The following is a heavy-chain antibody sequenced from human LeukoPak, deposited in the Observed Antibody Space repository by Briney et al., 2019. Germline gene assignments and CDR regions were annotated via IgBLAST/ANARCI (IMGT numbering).Heavy chain of an antibody. J-gene: IGHJ4*02. CDR2: INHSGST. V-gene: IGHV4-4*02. CDR1: GGSISSSNW. Sequence: SETLSLTCAVSGGSISSSNWWSWVRQPPGKGLEWIGEINHSGSTNYNPSLKSRVTISVDTSKNQFSLKLSSVTAADTAVYYCARQKGLRRSYASPKTGYFDYWGQGTLVTVSS. D-gene: IGHD5-12*01. CDR3: ARQKGLRRSYASPKTGYFDY.